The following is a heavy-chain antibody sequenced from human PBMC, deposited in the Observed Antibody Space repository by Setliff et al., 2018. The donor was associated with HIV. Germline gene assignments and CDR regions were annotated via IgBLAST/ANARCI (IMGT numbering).Heavy chain of an antibody. V-gene: IGHV4-61*01. CDR3: ARDYSGWYYFDC. J-gene: IGHJ4*02. Sequence: PSETLSLTCTVSGGSISSSSYDWSWVRLPPGKGLEWIGYIYTSGITNYNPSLKSRVTMSVDTSKKQFSLKLSSVTAADTAVYYCARDYSGWYYFDCWGQGTLVTVSS. CDR1: GGSISSSSYD. CDR2: IYTSGIT. D-gene: IGHD6-19*01.